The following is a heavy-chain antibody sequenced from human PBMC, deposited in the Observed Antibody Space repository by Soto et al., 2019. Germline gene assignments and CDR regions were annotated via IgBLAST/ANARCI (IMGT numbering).Heavy chain of an antibody. CDR2: IYYSGST. Sequence: SETLSLTCTVSGGSISSSSYYWGWIRQPPGKGLEWIGSIYYSGSTYYNPSLKSRVTISVDTSKNQFSLKLSSVTAADTAVYYCARHFYGVVGYWGQGTLVTVSS. D-gene: IGHD2-8*01. J-gene: IGHJ4*02. CDR3: ARHFYGVVGY. V-gene: IGHV4-39*01. CDR1: GGSISSSSYY.